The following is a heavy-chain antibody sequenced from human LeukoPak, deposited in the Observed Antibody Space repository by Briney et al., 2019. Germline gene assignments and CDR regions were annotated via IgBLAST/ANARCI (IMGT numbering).Heavy chain of an antibody. CDR1: GFTFRSYA. J-gene: IGHJ4*02. D-gene: IGHD3-9*01. V-gene: IGHV3-23*01. Sequence: PGGSLRLSCAASGFTFRSYAMSWVRQAPGEGLEWVSAISGSGGSTYYAASVKGRFTISRDNSKNTLYLQMNRLRAEDTAVYCCAKVGLRYTPPGYWGQGTLVTVSS. CDR2: ISGSGGST. CDR3: AKVGLRYTPPGY.